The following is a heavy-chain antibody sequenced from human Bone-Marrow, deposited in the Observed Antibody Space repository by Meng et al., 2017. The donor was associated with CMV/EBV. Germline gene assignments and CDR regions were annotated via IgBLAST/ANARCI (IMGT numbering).Heavy chain of an antibody. CDR2: IYHSGST. J-gene: IGHJ4*02. CDR1: GYSISSVYY. CDR3: ARSYCSDGGCYYEY. Sequence: SETLSLTCTVSGYSISSVYYWGWIRQAPGKGLEWLGRIYHSGSTYYNPSLKSRVTISVDTSKTQFSLKLSSVTAADAAVYYCARSYCSDGGCYYEYWGQVTLITFSS. V-gene: IGHV4-38-2*02. D-gene: IGHD2-15*01.